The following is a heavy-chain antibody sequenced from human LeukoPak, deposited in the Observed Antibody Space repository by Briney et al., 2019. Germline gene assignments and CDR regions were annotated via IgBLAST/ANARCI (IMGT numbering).Heavy chain of an antibody. CDR2: IYYSGST. Sequence: PSETLSLTCTVSGGSISGYYWSWIRQPPGKGLEWIGYIYYSGSTNYNPSLKSRVTISVDTSKNQFSLKLSSVTAADRAVYYCASMDSSGWPFDYWGQGTLVTVSS. J-gene: IGHJ4*02. CDR3: ASMDSSGWPFDY. V-gene: IGHV4-59*01. CDR1: GGSISGYY. D-gene: IGHD6-19*01.